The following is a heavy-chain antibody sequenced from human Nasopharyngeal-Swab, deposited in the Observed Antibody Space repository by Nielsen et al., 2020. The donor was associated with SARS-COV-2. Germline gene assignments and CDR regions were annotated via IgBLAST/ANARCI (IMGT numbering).Heavy chain of an antibody. CDR3: ARDTGYYYGSGSYSQYDYYGMDV. CDR1: GDSISSYY. CDR2: IYYSGST. V-gene: IGHV4-59*01. Sequence: SETLSLTCTVSGDSISSYYWSWIRQPPGKGLEWIGYIYYSGSTNYNPSLKSRVTISVDTSKNQFSLKLSSVTAADTAVYYCARDTGYYYGSGSYSQYDYYGMDVWGQGTTVTVSS. J-gene: IGHJ6*02. D-gene: IGHD3-10*01.